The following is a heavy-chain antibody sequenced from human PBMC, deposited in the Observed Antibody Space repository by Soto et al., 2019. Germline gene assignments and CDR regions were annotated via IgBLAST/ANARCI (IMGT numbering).Heavy chain of an antibody. CDR1: GGSISSSSYY. CDR3: ARGRGYSYGTPDY. Sequence: QLQLQESGPGLVKPSETLSLTCTVSGGSISSSSYYWGWIRQPPGKGLEWIGSIYYSGSTYYNPSLKSGVATSVDTSKNQFSLRLSSVTAADTAVYYCARGRGYSYGTPDYWGQGTLVTVSS. CDR2: IYYSGST. D-gene: IGHD5-18*01. J-gene: IGHJ4*02. V-gene: IGHV4-39*01.